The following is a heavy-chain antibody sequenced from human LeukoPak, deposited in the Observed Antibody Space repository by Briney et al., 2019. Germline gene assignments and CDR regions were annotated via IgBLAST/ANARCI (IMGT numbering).Heavy chain of an antibody. D-gene: IGHD6-13*01. Sequence: GASVKVSCKASGGTFSSYAISWVRQAPGQGLEWMGGIIPIFGTANYAQKFQGRVTITTDESTSTAYMELSSLRSEDTAVYYCALTPIKIAAASNWYYFDYWGQGTLVTVSS. CDR2: IIPIFGTA. J-gene: IGHJ4*02. CDR1: GGTFSSYA. V-gene: IGHV1-69*05. CDR3: ALTPIKIAAASNWYYFDY.